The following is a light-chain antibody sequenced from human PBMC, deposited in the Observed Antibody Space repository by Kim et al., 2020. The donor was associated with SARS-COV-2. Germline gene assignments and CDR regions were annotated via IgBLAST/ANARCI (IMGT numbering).Light chain of an antibody. CDR3: QQYNYYPYT. CDR2: AAS. CDR1: QSISSW. Sequence: DIQMTQSPSTLSASVGDRVTITCRASQSISSWLAWYQQKPGKAPKLLIYAASRLESGVPSRFSGSESGTEFSLTITSLQPDDLATYYCQQYNYYPYTFGQGTNLEI. J-gene: IGKJ2*01. V-gene: IGKV1-5*01.